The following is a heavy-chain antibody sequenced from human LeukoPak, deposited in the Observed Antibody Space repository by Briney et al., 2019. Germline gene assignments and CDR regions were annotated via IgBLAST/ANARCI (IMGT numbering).Heavy chain of an antibody. Sequence: SETLSLTCAVYGGSFSGYYWSWIRQPPGKGLEWIGEINHSGGTNYNPSLKSRVTISVDTSKNQFSLKLSSVTAADTAVYYCAITGDYYGSGSYYNPSYYYYYGMDVWGQGTTVTVSS. J-gene: IGHJ6*02. D-gene: IGHD3-10*01. V-gene: IGHV4-34*01. CDR3: AITGDYYGSGSYYNPSYYYYYGMDV. CDR2: INHSGGT. CDR1: GGSFSGYY.